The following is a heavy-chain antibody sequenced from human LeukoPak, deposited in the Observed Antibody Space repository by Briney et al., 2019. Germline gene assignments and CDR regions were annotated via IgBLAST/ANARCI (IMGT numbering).Heavy chain of an antibody. CDR3: ARVKDTIVGATEIDY. D-gene: IGHD1-26*01. V-gene: IGHV1-18*01. J-gene: IGHJ4*02. CDR1: GYTFTSYG. Sequence: ASVKVSCKASGYTFTSYGISWVRQAPGQGLEWMGWISAYNGNTNCAQKLQGRVTMTTDTSTSTAYMELRSLRSDDTAVYYCARVKDTIVGATEIDYWGQGTLVTVSS. CDR2: ISAYNGNT.